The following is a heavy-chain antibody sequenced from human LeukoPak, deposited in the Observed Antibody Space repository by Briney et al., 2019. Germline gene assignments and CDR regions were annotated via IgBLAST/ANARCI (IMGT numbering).Heavy chain of an antibody. J-gene: IGHJ4*02. V-gene: IGHV4-59*01. CDR3: ARAPYGSGSPNDY. Sequence: SETLSLTCTVSGGSISSYYWSWIRQPPGKGLEWIGYIYHSGSTNYNPSLKSRVTISVDTSKNQFSLKLSSVTAADTAVYYCARAPYGSGSPNDYWGQGTLVTVSS. D-gene: IGHD3-10*01. CDR2: IYHSGST. CDR1: GGSISSYY.